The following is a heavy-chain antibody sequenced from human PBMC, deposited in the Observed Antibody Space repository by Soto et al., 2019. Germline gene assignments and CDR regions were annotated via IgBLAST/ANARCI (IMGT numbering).Heavy chain of an antibody. CDR2: INSDGSST. CDR3: ARDRDYGDSPLDY. CDR1: VFTFSSYW. Sequence: PGGSLRLSCAASVFTFSSYWMHWVRQAPGKGLVWVSRINSDGSSTSYADPVRGRFTISRDNAKNTLYLQMNSLRAEDTAVYYCARDRDYGDSPLDYWGQGTLVTVSS. J-gene: IGHJ4*02. V-gene: IGHV3-74*01. D-gene: IGHD4-17*01.